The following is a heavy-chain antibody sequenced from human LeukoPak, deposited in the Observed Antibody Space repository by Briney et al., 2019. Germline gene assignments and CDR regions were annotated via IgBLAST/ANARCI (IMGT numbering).Heavy chain of an antibody. CDR1: GFTFGSYW. D-gene: IGHD6-13*01. CDR2: IKQDGSEK. Sequence: GGSLRLSCAASGFTFGSYWMSWVRQAPGKGLEWVANIKQDGSEKYYVDSVRGRFTISRDNAKNSLYLQMNSLRAEDTAVYYCARMERGIAVDYWGQGTLVTVSS. J-gene: IGHJ4*02. CDR3: ARMERGIAVDY. V-gene: IGHV3-7*01.